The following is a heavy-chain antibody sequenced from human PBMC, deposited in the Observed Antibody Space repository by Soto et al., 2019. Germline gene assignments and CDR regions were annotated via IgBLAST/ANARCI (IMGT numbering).Heavy chain of an antibody. CDR1: GYSFTSYW. J-gene: IGHJ4*01. CDR2: IDPTDSFT. D-gene: IGHD1-26*01. V-gene: IGHV5-10-1*01. Sequence: PGEFLKISRNGSGYSFTSYWISWVRQMPGKGLEWMGKIDPTDSFTAYSPSFQGHVTISADRSISTAYLQWSSLKASDTAMYYCARLSGVGTTWAFDYWGQGTLVTV. CDR3: ARLSGVGTTWAFDY.